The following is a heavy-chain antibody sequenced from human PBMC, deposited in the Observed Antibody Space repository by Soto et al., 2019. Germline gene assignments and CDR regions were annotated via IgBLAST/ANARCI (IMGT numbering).Heavy chain of an antibody. V-gene: IGHV1-69*01. Sequence: QVQLLQSWAEVKKPGSSVKVSCKASGGTFSRNAISWVRQAPGQGLEWMGGIIPFFHATNYAQKFQGRVTTTADESTSIVFMEMRSLRFEDTAVYYCSRSRAAAPPRVGMDVWGQGTRVTVSS. D-gene: IGHD6-13*01. J-gene: IGHJ6*02. CDR1: GGTFSRNA. CDR3: SRSRAAAPPRVGMDV. CDR2: IIPFFHAT.